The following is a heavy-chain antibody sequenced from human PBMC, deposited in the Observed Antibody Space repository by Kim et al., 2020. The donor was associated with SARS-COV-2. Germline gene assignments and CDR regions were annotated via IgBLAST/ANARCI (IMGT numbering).Heavy chain of an antibody. V-gene: IGHV3-23*01. Sequence: DSVKSRFTISRDSSENTLYLQMTSLRAGDTAVYYCAKSGVGRAYYGMDVWGQGTTVTVSS. CDR3: AKSGVGRAYYGMDV. J-gene: IGHJ6*02. D-gene: IGHD3-10*01.